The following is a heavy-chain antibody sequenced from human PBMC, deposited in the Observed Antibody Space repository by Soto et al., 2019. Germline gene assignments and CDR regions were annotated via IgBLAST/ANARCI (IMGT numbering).Heavy chain of an antibody. CDR3: ARRAERGLDY. D-gene: IGHD1-1*01. CDR2: IYHSGST. V-gene: IGHV4-59*08. CDR1: GGSISSYY. J-gene: IGHJ4*02. Sequence: QVQLQESGPGLVKPSETLSLTCTVSGGSISSYYWSWIRQTPGKGLEWIGYIYHSGSTNYNPSLKMSGHLSVSTAHDPFPPKPNSETAPGPAVYYCARRAERGLDYWGQGTLITVSS.